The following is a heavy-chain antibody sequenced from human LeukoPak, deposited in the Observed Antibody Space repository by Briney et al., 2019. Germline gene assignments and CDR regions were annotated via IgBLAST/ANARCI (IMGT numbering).Heavy chain of an antibody. V-gene: IGHV1-69*04. CDR3: ARGYCSSTSCYTTESYYYYYMDV. J-gene: IGHJ6*03. D-gene: IGHD2-2*02. Sequence: SVKVSCKASGGTFSSYAISWVRQAPGQGLEWMGRIIPILGIANYAQKFQGRVTITADKSTSTAYMELSSLRSEDTAVYYCARGYCSSTSCYTTESYYYYYMDVWGKGTTVTVSS. CDR1: GGTFSSYA. CDR2: IIPILGIA.